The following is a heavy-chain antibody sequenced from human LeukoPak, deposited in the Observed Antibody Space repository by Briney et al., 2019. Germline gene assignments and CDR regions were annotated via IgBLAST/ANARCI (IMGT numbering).Heavy chain of an antibody. CDR1: GYTLTELS. J-gene: IGHJ4*02. D-gene: IGHD6-19*01. V-gene: IGHV1-24*01. CDR3: ATIPSRVAVARPFDY. CDR2: FDPEDGET. Sequence: ASVKVSCKVAGYTLTELSMHWVRQAPGKGLEWMGGFDPEDGETIYAQKFQGRVAMTEDTPTDTAYMELSSLRSEDTAVYYCATIPSRVAVARPFDYWGQGTLVIVSP.